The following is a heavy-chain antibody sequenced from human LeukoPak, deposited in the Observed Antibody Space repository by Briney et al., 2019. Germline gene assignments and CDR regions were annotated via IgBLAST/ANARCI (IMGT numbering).Heavy chain of an antibody. J-gene: IGHJ1*01. D-gene: IGHD6-13*01. CDR2: IYHSGST. CDR3: ARVPYSSSWAQH. V-gene: IGHV4-4*02. CDR1: GGSISSSNW. Sequence: SETLSLTCAVSGGSISSSNWWSWVRQPPGKGLEWIGEIYHSGSTNYNPSLKSQVTISVDKSKNQFSLKLSSVTAADTAVYYCARVPYSSSWAQHWGQGTLVTVSS.